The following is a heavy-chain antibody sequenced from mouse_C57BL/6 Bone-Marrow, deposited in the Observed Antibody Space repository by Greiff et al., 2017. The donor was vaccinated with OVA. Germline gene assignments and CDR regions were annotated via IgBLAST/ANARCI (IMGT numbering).Heavy chain of an antibody. CDR2: IDPEDGET. V-gene: IGHV14-2*01. J-gene: IGHJ2*01. CDR3: ARDYGSSPYFDY. CDR1: GFNIKDYY. D-gene: IGHD1-1*01. Sequence: EVQVVESGAELVKPGASVKLSCTASGFNIKDYYMHWVKQRTEQGLEWIGRIDPEDGETKYAPKFQGKATITADTSFNTAYLQLSSLTSEDTAVYYCARDYGSSPYFDYWGQGTTLTVSS.